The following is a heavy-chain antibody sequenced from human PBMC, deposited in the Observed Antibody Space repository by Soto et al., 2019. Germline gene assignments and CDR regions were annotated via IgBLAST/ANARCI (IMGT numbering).Heavy chain of an antibody. CDR1: GGTFSSYA. D-gene: IGHD5-18*01. J-gene: IGHJ5*02. CDR2: IIPIFGTA. CDR3: APNAATAMVRDWFDP. V-gene: IGHV1-69*13. Sequence: SVKVSCKASGGTFSSYAISWVRQAPGQGLEWMGGIIPIFGTANYAQKFQGRVTITADESTSTAYMELSSLRSEDTAVYYCAPNAATAMVRDWFDPWGQGTLVTVSS.